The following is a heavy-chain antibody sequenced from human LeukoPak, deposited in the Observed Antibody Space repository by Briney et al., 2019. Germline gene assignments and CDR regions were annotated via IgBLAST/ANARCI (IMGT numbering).Heavy chain of an antibody. D-gene: IGHD3-22*01. Sequence: SETLSLTCTVSGGSISSYYWSWIRQPPGKGLEWIGYIYYSGSTNYNPSLKSRVTISVDTSKNQFSLKLSSVTAADTAVYYCARVVKGNYYDSSGYPYYYYYMDVWGRGTTVTVSS. CDR1: GGSISSYY. CDR2: IYYSGST. CDR3: ARVVKGNYYDSSGYPYYYYYMDV. V-gene: IGHV4-59*01. J-gene: IGHJ6*03.